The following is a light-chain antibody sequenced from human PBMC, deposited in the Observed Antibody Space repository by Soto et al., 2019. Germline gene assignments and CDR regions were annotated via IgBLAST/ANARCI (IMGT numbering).Light chain of an antibody. CDR2: RAS. Sequence: EVVMPQAPDTLSGSPGERVALSWTASQTVGSNLAWYQQKPGKAPRLLIYRASTRATDIPPRFSASGSGTEFTLTISSLQPEDFATYYCQQYNNWPRTFGQGTKVDIK. J-gene: IGKJ1*01. V-gene: IGKV3-15*01. CDR3: QQYNNWPRT. CDR1: QTVGSN.